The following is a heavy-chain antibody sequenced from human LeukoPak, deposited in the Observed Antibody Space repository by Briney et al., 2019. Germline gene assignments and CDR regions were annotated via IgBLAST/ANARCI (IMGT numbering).Heavy chain of an antibody. J-gene: IGHJ4*02. CDR3: ARGARGYSYGETIDY. D-gene: IGHD5-18*01. CDR2: IKQDGSEK. Sequence: PGGSLRLSYAASGFTFSSYWMSWVRQAPGKGLEWVANIKQDGSEKYYVDSVKGRFTISRDNAKNSLYLQMNSLRAEDTAVYYCARGARGYSYGETIDYWGQGALVTVSS. CDR1: GFTFSSYW. V-gene: IGHV3-7*03.